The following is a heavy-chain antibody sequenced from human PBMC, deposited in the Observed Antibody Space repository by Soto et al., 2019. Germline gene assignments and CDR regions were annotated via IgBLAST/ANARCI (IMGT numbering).Heavy chain of an antibody. J-gene: IGHJ4*02. D-gene: IGHD3-22*01. Sequence: QVQLVESGGGVVQPGRSLRLSCAASGFTFSSYGMHWVRQAPGKGLEWVAVIWYDGSNKYYADSVKGRFTISRDNSKNTLYLQMSSLRAEDTAVYYCARDWGMIVSEYYFDYWGQGTLVTVSS. V-gene: IGHV3-33*01. CDR1: GFTFSSYG. CDR3: ARDWGMIVSEYYFDY. CDR2: IWYDGSNK.